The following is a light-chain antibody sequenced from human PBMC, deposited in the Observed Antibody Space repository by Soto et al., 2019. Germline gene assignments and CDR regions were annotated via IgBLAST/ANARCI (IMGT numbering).Light chain of an antibody. CDR1: QSVHSRY. CDR2: DST. J-gene: IGKJ5*01. V-gene: IGKV3-11*01. Sequence: ESVLTQSPGILTLSHGERGTLSCRASQSVHSRYLAWYHQKPGQAPRLLIYDSTNRAAGIPARFSGSRSGTDFTLTISSVEPEDFAMYDCHQRSQFGQGTPLEIK. CDR3: HQRSQ.